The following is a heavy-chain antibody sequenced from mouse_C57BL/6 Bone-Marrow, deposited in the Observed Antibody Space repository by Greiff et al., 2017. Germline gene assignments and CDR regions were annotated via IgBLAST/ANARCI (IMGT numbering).Heavy chain of an antibody. J-gene: IGHJ4*01. CDR2: ISDGGSYT. CDR1: GYTFTSYA. V-gene: IGHV5-4*01. Sequence: EVQRVQSGGGLVKPGASLKLSCEASGYTFTSYAMPWVRQTPEQRLEWVATISDGGSYTHYTDNVKGRFTISGDNAKINLYLQMSDLNAGDKAVYCCVSYYAMDYWGQGTSVTVSS. CDR3: VSYYAMDY.